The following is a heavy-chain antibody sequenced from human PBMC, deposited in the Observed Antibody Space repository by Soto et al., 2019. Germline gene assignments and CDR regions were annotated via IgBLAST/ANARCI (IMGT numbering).Heavy chain of an antibody. D-gene: IGHD2-15*01. Sequence: SETLSLTCTVSGGSISSYYWSWIRQPPGKGLEWIGYIYYSGSTNYNPSLKSRVTISVDTSKNQFSLKLSSVTAADTAVYYCARVDCSGGSCHKNYSGQGTLVTVSS. CDR2: IYYSGST. CDR3: ARVDCSGGSCHKNY. V-gene: IGHV4-59*01. J-gene: IGHJ4*02. CDR1: GGSISSYY.